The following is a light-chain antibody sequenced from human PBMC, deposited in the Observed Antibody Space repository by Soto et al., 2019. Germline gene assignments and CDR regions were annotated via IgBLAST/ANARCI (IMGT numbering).Light chain of an antibody. Sequence: QSALTQPPSASGSPGQSVTISCTGTSSDVGAYNYVSWYQQRPGKAPKLMIYEVTKRPSGVPDRFSGSKSGNTASLTVSGLQAEYEADYYCSSYAKTISVVFGGGTKLTVL. V-gene: IGLV2-8*01. CDR2: EVT. J-gene: IGLJ2*01. CDR3: SSYAKTISVV. CDR1: SSDVGAYNY.